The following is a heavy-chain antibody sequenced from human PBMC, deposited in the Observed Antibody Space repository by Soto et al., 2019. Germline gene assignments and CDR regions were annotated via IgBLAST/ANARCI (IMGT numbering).Heavy chain of an antibody. V-gene: IGHV4-34*01. D-gene: IGHD6-6*01. CDR3: ARGRAIAARLFYYYGMDV. CDR1: GGSFSGYY. J-gene: IGHJ6*02. CDR2: INHSGST. Sequence: PSETLSLTCAVYGGSFSGYYWSWIRQPPGKGLEWIGEINHSGSTNYNPSLKSRVTISVDTSKNQFSLKLSSVTAADTAVYYCARGRAIAARLFYYYGMDVWGQGTTVTV.